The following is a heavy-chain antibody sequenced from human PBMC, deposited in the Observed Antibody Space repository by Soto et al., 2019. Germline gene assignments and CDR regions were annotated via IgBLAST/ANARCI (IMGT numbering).Heavy chain of an antibody. Sequence: QITLKESGPTLVKPTQTLTLTCTFSGFSLRTSGVAVGWFRQPPGKPLEWLALIYWDEDKWYSPSLKSRLTIADDTSKKQVVLTMTNVDPVDTATYYCEHRPRGYAYYFDYWGQGILVTVSS. D-gene: IGHD5-12*01. J-gene: IGHJ4*02. CDR3: EHRPRGYAYYFDY. CDR2: IYWDEDK. V-gene: IGHV2-5*02. CDR1: GFSLRTSGVA.